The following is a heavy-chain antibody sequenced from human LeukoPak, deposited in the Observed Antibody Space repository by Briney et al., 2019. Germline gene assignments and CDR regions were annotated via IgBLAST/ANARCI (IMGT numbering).Heavy chain of an antibody. CDR2: INSDGSTT. D-gene: IGHD2-15*01. Sequence: PGGSLRLSCAASEFTFSNYWMHWVRQAPGKGLVWVSRINSDGSTTGYADSVKGRFTISRDNAKNTLYLQMNSLRAEDTAVYYCARGWSYFDYWGQGTLVIVSS. CDR3: ARGWSYFDY. V-gene: IGHV3-74*01. J-gene: IGHJ4*02. CDR1: EFTFSNYW.